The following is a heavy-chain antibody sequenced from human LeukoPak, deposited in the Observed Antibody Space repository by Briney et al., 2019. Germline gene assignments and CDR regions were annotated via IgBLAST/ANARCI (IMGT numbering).Heavy chain of an antibody. CDR3: ARDESWFGYGNFDC. V-gene: IGHV4-34*01. D-gene: IGHD3-10*01. Sequence: SETLSLTCAVYGGSFSGYYWSWIRQPPGKGLEWIGEINHSGSTNYNPSLKSRVTISVDTSKNQFSLKLSSVTAADTAVYYCARDESWFGYGNFDCWGQGTLVTVSS. CDR1: GGSFSGYY. CDR2: INHSGST. J-gene: IGHJ4*02.